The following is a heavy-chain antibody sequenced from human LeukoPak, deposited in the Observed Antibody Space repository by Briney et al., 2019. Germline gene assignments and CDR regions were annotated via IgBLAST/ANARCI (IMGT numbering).Heavy chain of an antibody. J-gene: IGHJ4*02. CDR3: TPEGIDYYDSSGYHFDY. V-gene: IGHV3-15*01. CDR1: GFTFSNAW. D-gene: IGHD3-22*01. Sequence: GGSLRLSCAASGFTFSNAWMSWVRQAPGKGLEWVGRIKSKTDGGTTDYAAPVKGRFTISRDDSKNTLYLQMNSLKTEDTAVYYCTPEGIDYYDSSGYHFDYWGQGTLVTVSS. CDR2: IKSKTDGGTT.